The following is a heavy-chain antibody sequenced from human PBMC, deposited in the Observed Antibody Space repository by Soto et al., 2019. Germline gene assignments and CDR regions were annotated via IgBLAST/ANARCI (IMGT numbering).Heavy chain of an antibody. D-gene: IGHD1-26*01. CDR1: GFTFSSYA. CDR2: ISYDGSNK. Sequence: GWSLRLSCAASGFTFSSYAMHWVRQAPGKGLEWVAVISYDGSNKYYADSVKGRFTISRDNSDNTLYLQMKSLRAEDTAVYYFGRHARKVVTGSYDNWLDPWGHGTLVTVSS. J-gene: IGHJ5*02. V-gene: IGHV3-30-3*01. CDR3: GRHARKVVTGSYDNWLDP.